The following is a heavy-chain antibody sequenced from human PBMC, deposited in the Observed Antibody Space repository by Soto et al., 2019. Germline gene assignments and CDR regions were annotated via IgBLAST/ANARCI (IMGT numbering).Heavy chain of an antibody. CDR2: ISSSGSTI. Sequence: GGSLRLSCAASGFTFSSYEMNWVRQAPGKGLEWVSYISSSGSTIYYADSVKGRFTISRDNAKNSLYLQMNSLRAEDTAVYYCARDSPTSKAVVAAREYYYGMDVWGQGTTVTVSS. D-gene: IGHD2-15*01. CDR3: ARDSPTSKAVVAAREYYYGMDV. V-gene: IGHV3-48*03. J-gene: IGHJ6*02. CDR1: GFTFSSYE.